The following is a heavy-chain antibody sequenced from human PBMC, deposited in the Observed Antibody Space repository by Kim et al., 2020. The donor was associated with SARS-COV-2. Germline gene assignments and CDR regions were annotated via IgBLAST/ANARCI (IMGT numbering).Heavy chain of an antibody. V-gene: IGHV4-34*01. J-gene: IGHJ6*03. D-gene: IGHD2-2*01. CDR3: ARGQIVVVPDALGVVMYYYYYMAA. CDR2: INHSGST. CDR1: GGSFSGYY. Sequence: SETLSLTCAVYGGSFSGYYWSWIRQPPGKGLEWIGEINHSGSTNYNPSLKSRVTISVDTSKNQFSLKLSSVTAADTAVYYCARGQIVVVPDALGVVMYYYYYMAAWGKGTTVTVSS.